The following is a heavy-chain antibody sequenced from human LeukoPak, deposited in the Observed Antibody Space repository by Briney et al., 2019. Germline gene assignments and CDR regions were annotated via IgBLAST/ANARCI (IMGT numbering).Heavy chain of an antibody. J-gene: IGHJ5*02. D-gene: IGHD3-9*01. CDR1: GYTFTGYY. V-gene: IGHV1-2*02. CDR2: INPNSGGT. Sequence: ASVKVSCKASGYTFTGYYMHWVRQAPGQGLEWMGWINPNSGGTNYAQKFQGRVTMTRDTSISTAYMELSRLRSDDTAVYYCATRRDYDILTGYSNNWFDPWGQGTLVTVSS. CDR3: ATRRDYDILTGYSNNWFDP.